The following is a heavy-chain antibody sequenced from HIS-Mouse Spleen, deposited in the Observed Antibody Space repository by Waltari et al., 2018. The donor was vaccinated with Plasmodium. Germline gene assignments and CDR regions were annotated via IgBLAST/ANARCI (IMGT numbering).Heavy chain of an antibody. D-gene: IGHD6-13*01. CDR1: GFTLISYS. V-gene: IGHV3-21*01. Sequence: EVQLVESGGGLVKPGGSLRLSCAASGFTLISYSMNWVGQAPGKGLEWVSSISSSSSYIYYADSVKGRFTISRDNAKNSLYLQMNSLRAEDTAVYYCARESSSSWYFDYWGQGTLVTVSS. J-gene: IGHJ4*02. CDR3: ARESSSSWYFDY. CDR2: ISSSSSYI.